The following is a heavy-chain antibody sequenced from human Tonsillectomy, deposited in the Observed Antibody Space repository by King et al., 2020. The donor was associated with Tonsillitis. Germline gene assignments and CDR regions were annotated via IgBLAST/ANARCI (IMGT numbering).Heavy chain of an antibody. J-gene: IGHJ5*02. V-gene: IGHV3-49*03. CDR2: IRSKAYGGTT. CDR1: GFTFGGYA. CDR3: SRDGGEDYYGSGSYGWFDP. Sequence: QLVQSGGGLVQPGRSLRLSCTASGFTFGGYALSWFRQAPGKGLEWVGFIRSKAYGGTTEYAASVKGRFTISRADSKSIAHLQMNSLKTEDTAVYYCSRDGGEDYYGSGSYGWFDPWGQGTLVTVSS. D-gene: IGHD3-10*01.